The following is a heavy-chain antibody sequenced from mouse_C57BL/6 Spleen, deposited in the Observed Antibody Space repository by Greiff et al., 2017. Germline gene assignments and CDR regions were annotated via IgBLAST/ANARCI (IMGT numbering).Heavy chain of an antibody. CDR3: ARQQRDYYGSSYAYAMDY. J-gene: IGHJ4*01. D-gene: IGHD1-1*01. V-gene: IGHV1-69*01. CDR1: GYTFTSYW. CDR2: IDPSDSYT. Sequence: QVQLQQPGAELVMPGASVKLSCKASGYTFTSYWMHWVKQRPGQGLEWIGEIDPSDSYTNYNQKFKGKSTLTVDKSSSTAYMQLSSLTSEDSAVYYCARQQRDYYGSSYAYAMDYWGQGTSGTVSS.